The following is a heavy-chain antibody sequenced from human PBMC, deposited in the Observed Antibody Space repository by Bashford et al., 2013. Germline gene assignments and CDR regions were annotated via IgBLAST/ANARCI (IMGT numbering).Heavy chain of an antibody. Sequence: SLRLSCAASGFTFDDYAMHWVRQAPGKGLEWVSGISWNSGRIAYADSVKGRFTISRDNVKNSLYLQMNSLRAEDTAVYYCARVARRGPVAGRYFDYVGQGTLVTVSS. J-gene: IGHJ4*02. D-gene: IGHD6-19*01. CDR1: GFTFDDYA. V-gene: IGHV3-9*01. CDR2: ISWNSGRI. CDR3: ARVARRGPVAGRYFDY.